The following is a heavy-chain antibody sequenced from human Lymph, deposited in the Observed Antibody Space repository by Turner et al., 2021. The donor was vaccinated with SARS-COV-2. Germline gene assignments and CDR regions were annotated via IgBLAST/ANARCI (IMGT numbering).Heavy chain of an antibody. CDR2: FDPEDAET. Sequence: QVQLVQSGAEVKKPGASVKVSCKVSGYPLTELSMHWVRQAPGKGLEWMGGFDPEDAETIYAQKFQGRVTMTEDTSTDTAYMELSSLRSEDTAVYYCATAPAVADYFHYYYGMDVWGQGTTVTVSS. CDR3: ATAPAVADYFHYYYGMDV. D-gene: IGHD6-19*01. V-gene: IGHV1-24*01. CDR1: GYPLTELS. J-gene: IGHJ6*02.